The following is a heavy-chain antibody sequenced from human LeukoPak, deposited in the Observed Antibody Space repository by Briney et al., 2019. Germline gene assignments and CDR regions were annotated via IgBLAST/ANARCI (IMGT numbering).Heavy chain of an antibody. CDR2: IYYSGST. V-gene: IGHV4-39*01. CDR3: ASGDIVVVPAAPKY. D-gene: IGHD2-2*01. J-gene: IGHJ4*02. Sequence: SETLSLTCTVSGGSISSYYWGWIRQPPGKGLEWVGSIYYSGSTYYNPSLKSRVTISVDTSKDQFSLKLSSVTAADTAVYYCASGDIVVVPAAPKYWGQGTLVTVSS. CDR1: GGSISSYY.